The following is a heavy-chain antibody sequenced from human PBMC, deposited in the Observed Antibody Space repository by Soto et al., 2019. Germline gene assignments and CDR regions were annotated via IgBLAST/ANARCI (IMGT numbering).Heavy chain of an antibody. CDR2: INHSGST. CDR1: GGSFTDYY. J-gene: IGHJ5*02. D-gene: IGHD1-26*01. CDR3: ARFDYSGSYSRWFDP. V-gene: IGHV4-34*01. Sequence: PSETLSLTCAVYGGSFTDYYWSWIRQSPGKGLEWIGEINHSGSTNYNPSLQSRAAISVDTSKKHFSLKLSSVIAADTAVYYCARFDYSGSYSRWFDPWGQGTLVTVSS.